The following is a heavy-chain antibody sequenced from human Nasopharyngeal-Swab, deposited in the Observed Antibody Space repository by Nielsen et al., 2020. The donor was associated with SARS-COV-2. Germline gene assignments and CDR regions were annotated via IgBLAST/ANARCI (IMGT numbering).Heavy chain of an antibody. J-gene: IGHJ3*02. Sequence: GESLKISCAASGFTFSSYAMSWVRQAPGKGLGWVSAISGSGGSTYYADSVKGRFTISRDNSKNTLYLQMNSLRAVDTAVYYCAKDRRIKYDFWSGSRSDSFDIWGQGTMVTVSS. D-gene: IGHD3-3*01. V-gene: IGHV3-23*01. CDR2: ISGSGGST. CDR3: AKDRRIKYDFWSGSRSDSFDI. CDR1: GFTFSSYA.